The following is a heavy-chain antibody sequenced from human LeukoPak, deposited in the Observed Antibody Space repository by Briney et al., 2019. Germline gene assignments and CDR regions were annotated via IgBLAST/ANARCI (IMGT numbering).Heavy chain of an antibody. CDR1: GGTFSSYA. V-gene: IGHV1-69*05. D-gene: IGHD2-2*02. Sequence: SVKVSCKASGGTFSSYAISWVRQAPGQGLEWMGGIIPIFGTANYAQKFQGRVTITTDESTSTAYMGLSSLRSEDTAVYYCARGEDCSSTSCYTGYYYYMDVWGKGTTVTVSS. CDR3: ARGEDCSSTSCYTGYYYYMDV. J-gene: IGHJ6*03. CDR2: IIPIFGTA.